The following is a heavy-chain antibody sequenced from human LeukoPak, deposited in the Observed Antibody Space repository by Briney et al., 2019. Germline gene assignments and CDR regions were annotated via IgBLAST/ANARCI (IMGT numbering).Heavy chain of an antibody. D-gene: IGHD6-19*01. J-gene: IGHJ6*03. V-gene: IGHV1-8*01. CDR2: MNPNSGNT. CDR1: GYTFTSYD. Sequence: ASVKVSCKASGYTFTSYDINWVRQATGQGLEWMGWMNPNSGNTGYAQKFQGRVTMTRNTSISTAYMELSSLRSEDTAVYYCARYPQAGAWTYYYYYMDAWGKGTTVTVSS. CDR3: ARYPQAGAWTYYYYYMDA.